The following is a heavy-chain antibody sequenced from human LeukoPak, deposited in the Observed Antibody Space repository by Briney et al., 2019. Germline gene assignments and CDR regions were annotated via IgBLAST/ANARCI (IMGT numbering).Heavy chain of an antibody. J-gene: IGHJ4*02. D-gene: IGHD1-14*01. V-gene: IGHV4-39*01. CDR1: GGSISSSSYY. Sequence: PSETLSLTCTVSGGSISSSSYYWGWIRQPPGKGLEWIGSIYYSGSTYYNPSLKSRVTISVDTSKNQFSLKLSSVTAADTAVYYCARAPDEGYFDYWGQGTLVTVSS. CDR3: ARAPDEGYFDY. CDR2: IYYSGST.